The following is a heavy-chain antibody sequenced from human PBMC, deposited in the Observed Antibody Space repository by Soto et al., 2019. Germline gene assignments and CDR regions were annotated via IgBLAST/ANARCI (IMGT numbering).Heavy chain of an antibody. V-gene: IGHV3-23*01. CDR2: ISGSGGST. D-gene: IGHD5-12*01. J-gene: IGHJ6*03. Sequence: EVQLLESGGGLVLPGGSLRLSCAASGFTFSSYAMSWVRQAPGKGLEWVSAISGSGGSTYYADSVKGRFTISRDNSKNTLYLQMNSLRAEDTAVYYCAKRNSGYDYYYYYYMDVWGKGTTVTVSS. CDR1: GFTFSSYA. CDR3: AKRNSGYDYYYYYYMDV.